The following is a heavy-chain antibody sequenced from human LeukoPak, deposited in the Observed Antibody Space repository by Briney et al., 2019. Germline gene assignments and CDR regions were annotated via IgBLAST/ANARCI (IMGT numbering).Heavy chain of an antibody. Sequence: GGSLRLSCAASGFTFSSYSMNWVRQAPGKGLEWVSAISGSGGSTYYADSVKGRFTISRDNSKNTLYLQMNSLRAEDTAVYYCAKDFYDSSGRLDYWGQGTLVTVSS. CDR3: AKDFYDSSGRLDY. J-gene: IGHJ4*02. V-gene: IGHV3-23*01. CDR1: GFTFSSYS. CDR2: ISGSGGST. D-gene: IGHD3-22*01.